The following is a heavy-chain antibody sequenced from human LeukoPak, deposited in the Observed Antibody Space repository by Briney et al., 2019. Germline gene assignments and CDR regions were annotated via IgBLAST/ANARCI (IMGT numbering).Heavy chain of an antibody. CDR1: GFIFGNYW. J-gene: IGHJ4*02. V-gene: IGHV3-7*01. D-gene: IGHD3-16*01. CDR2: IKEDGSKI. CDR3: VRDGGFFRFEY. Sequence: PGGSLRLSCAASGFIFGNYWMTWVRQAPGKGLEWLVHIKEDGSKIDYVDSVRGRFTISRDNAKNSLYLQMSNLRDEDTAVYYCVRDGGFFRFEYWGQGTLVSVSS.